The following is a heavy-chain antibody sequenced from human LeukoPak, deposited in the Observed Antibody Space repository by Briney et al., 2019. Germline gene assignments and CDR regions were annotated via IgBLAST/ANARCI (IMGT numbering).Heavy chain of an antibody. CDR3: ARGRSGWYFDY. J-gene: IGHJ4*02. V-gene: IGHV3-53*01. Sequence: GGSLRLSCAASGFTVSNSYMSWVRQAPGKGLEWVSVIYSGGSTDYADSVKGRFTISRDSSKNTLYLQMNSLRAEDTAVYYCARGRSGWYFDYWGQGTLVTVSS. CDR1: GFTVSNSY. D-gene: IGHD6-19*01. CDR2: IYSGGST.